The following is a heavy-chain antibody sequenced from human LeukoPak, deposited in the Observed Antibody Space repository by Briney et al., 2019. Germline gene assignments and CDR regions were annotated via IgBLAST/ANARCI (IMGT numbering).Heavy chain of an antibody. CDR1: GGSFSGYY. CDR3: ARRGWYNWFGP. V-gene: IGHV4-34*01. Sequence: SETLSLTCAVYGGSFSGYYWSWIRRPPGKGLEWIGEINHSGSTNYNPSLKSRVTISVDTSKNQFSLKLSSVTAADTAVYYCARRGWYNWFGPWGQGTLVTVSS. D-gene: IGHD6-19*01. J-gene: IGHJ5*02. CDR2: INHSGST.